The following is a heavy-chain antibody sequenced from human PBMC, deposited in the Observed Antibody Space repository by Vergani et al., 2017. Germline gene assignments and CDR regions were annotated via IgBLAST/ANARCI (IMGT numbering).Heavy chain of an antibody. CDR2: IYSTGST. J-gene: IGHJ4*02. Sequence: QVQLQESGPGLVKPSQTLSLTCSVSGYSISSGVYYWNWIRQHPGKGLEWIGYIYSTGSTHHNPSLRRRINMSVDTSKNQFSLKLNSVTAEDTAMYYCARMGGYDEGDAFRIGYFDSWGPGILVTVSS. CDR3: ARMGGYDEGDAFRIGYFDS. V-gene: IGHV4-31*03. D-gene: IGHD3-22*01. CDR1: GYSISSGVYY.